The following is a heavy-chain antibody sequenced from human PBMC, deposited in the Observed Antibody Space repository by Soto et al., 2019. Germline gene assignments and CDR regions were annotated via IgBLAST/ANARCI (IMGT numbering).Heavy chain of an antibody. CDR1: GFTFNNYG. V-gene: IGHV3-30*18. J-gene: IGHJ3*01. CDR2: ISNDGSDK. Sequence: QVQLVESGGGVVQPVRSLRLSCAASGFTFNNYGMHWVRQAPGKGLEWVATISNDGSDKYYADSVKGRLTISRDNSKNTVYMQMNSLRAEETAVYYCAKDQGIAASHGIDWGQGTMVTVS. CDR3: AKDQGIAASHGID. D-gene: IGHD6-13*01.